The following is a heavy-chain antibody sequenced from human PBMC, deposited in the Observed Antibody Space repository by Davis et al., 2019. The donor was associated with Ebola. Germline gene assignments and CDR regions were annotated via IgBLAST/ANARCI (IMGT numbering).Heavy chain of an antibody. V-gene: IGHV3-21*01. J-gene: IGHJ4*02. CDR1: GFTFSSYA. D-gene: IGHD6-13*01. Sequence: GESLKIFCAASGFTFSSYAMSWVRQAPGKGLEWVSSISGSSNYIYYADSVKGRFTISRDNAKNSLYLQMNSLRAEDTAVYYCARREAGSNWSVDYWGQGTLVTVSS. CDR3: ARREAGSNWSVDY. CDR2: ISGSSNYI.